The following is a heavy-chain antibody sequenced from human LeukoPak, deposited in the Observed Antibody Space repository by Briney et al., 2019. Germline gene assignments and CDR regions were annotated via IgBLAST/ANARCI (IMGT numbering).Heavy chain of an antibody. V-gene: IGHV3-15*01. CDR3: TTMPLGYCSSASCYAPSDY. CDR2: IYSKTDGGTT. Sequence: KPGGSLRLSCAASGFTFSNAWMSWVRQAPGKGLEWVGRIYSKTDGGTTDYATPVKGRFTISRDDSKSTLYLQMNSLKTEDTAVYYCTTMPLGYCSSASCYAPSDYWGQGTLVTVSS. CDR1: GFTFSNAW. D-gene: IGHD2-2*01. J-gene: IGHJ4*02.